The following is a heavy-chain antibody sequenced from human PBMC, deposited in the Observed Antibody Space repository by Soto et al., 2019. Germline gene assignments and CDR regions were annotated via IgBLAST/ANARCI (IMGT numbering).Heavy chain of an antibody. V-gene: IGHV4-4*07. Sequence: LSLTCTVSGASITSSSYWSWIRQPAGKGLEWIGRFSLSGTTNYNPSLRSRVTMSADVSKNQFSLRLTSVTAADTALYYCARGMTPPGAPAWYYFDSWGQGTLVTVSS. D-gene: IGHD2-8*02. CDR1: GASITSSSY. CDR2: FSLSGTT. J-gene: IGHJ4*02. CDR3: ARGMTPPGAPAWYYFDS.